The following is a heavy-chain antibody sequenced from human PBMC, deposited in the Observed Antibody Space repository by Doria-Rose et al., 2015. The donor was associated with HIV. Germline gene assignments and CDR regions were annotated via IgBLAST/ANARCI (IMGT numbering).Heavy chain of an antibody. CDR1: GVSLSSPGMG. D-gene: IGHD6-13*01. CDR3: ARIKSSRWYHKYYFDF. CDR2: IFSDDER. Sequence: QITLKESGPVLVKPTETLTLTCTVSGVSLSSPGMGVSWIRQPPGKALEWLANIFSDDERSYKTSLKGRLTISRGTSKSRVVLTMTDMDPVDTATYFCARIKSSRWYHKYYFDFWGQGTLVIVSA. V-gene: IGHV2-26*01. J-gene: IGHJ4*02.